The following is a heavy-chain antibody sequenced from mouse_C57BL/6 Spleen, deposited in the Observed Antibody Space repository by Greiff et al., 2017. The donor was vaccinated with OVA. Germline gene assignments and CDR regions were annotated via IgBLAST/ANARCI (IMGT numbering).Heavy chain of an antibody. CDR1: GYTFTSYW. CDR2: IDPSDSYT. Sequence: VQLQQPGAELVRPGTSVKLSCKASGYTFTSYWMHWVKQRPGQGLEWIGVIDPSDSYTNYTQKFKGKATLTVDTSSSTAYMQLSSLTSEDSAVYYCARPRDWYFDVWGTGTTVTVSS. J-gene: IGHJ1*03. CDR3: ARPRDWYFDV. V-gene: IGHV1-59*01.